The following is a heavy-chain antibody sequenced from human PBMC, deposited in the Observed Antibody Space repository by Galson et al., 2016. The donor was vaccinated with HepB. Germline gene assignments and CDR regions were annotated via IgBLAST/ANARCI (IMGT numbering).Heavy chain of an antibody. CDR3: ARVIGWFAEISGGAFDI. Sequence: SLRLSCAASGFTFSTYSMNWVRQAPGKGLEWVSYISGSRTTIYYAGSVKGRFTISRDNAKNSLYLQMNSLRDEDTAVYYCARVIGWFAEISGGAFDIWGQGTMVTVSS. V-gene: IGHV3-48*02. CDR2: ISGSRTTI. D-gene: IGHD3-10*01. CDR1: GFTFSTYS. J-gene: IGHJ3*02.